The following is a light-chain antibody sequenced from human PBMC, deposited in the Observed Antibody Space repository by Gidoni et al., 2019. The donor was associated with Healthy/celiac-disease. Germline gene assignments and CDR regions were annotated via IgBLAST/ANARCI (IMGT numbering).Light chain of an antibody. CDR2: AAS. CDR3: QQSYSTPPIT. V-gene: IGKV1-39*01. CDR1: QSISSY. J-gene: IGKJ5*01. Sequence: DIQMTQSPSSLSSAVGERVTITCRASQSISSYLNWYQQKTGKAPKLLIYAASSLQSRDQSRFSGSGSCTDFTLTISSLQHEDFATYYCQQSYSTPPITFGQGTRLEIK.